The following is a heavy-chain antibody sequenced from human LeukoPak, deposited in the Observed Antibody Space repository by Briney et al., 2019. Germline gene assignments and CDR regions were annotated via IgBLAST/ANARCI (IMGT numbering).Heavy chain of an antibody. J-gene: IGHJ4*02. CDR1: GGLISSGSYY. Sequence: PSETLSLTCTVSGGLISSGSYYWSWIRQPAGKGLEWIGEINHSGSTNYNPSLKSRVIISVDTSKNQFSLKLSSVTAADTAVYYCARGMVRGVIIVGYWGQGTLVTVSS. D-gene: IGHD3-10*01. V-gene: IGHV4-61*10. CDR3: ARGMVRGVIIVGY. CDR2: INHSGST.